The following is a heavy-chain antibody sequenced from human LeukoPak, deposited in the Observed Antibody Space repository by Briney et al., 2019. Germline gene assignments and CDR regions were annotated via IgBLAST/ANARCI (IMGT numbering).Heavy chain of an antibody. J-gene: IGHJ3*02. Sequence: GASVKVSCKASGYTFTSYYMHWVRQAPGQGLEWMGIINPSGGSTSYAQKFQGRVTMTRDTSTSTVYMELSSLRSEDTAVYYCAISGYCGGDCYAFDIWGQGTMVTVSS. D-gene: IGHD2-21*02. V-gene: IGHV1-46*01. CDR1: GYTFTSYY. CDR3: AISGYCGGDCYAFDI. CDR2: INPSGGST.